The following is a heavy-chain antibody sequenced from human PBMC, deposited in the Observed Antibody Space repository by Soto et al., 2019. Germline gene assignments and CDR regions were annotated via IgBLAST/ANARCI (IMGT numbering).Heavy chain of an antibody. Sequence: GGSLRLSCAASGFTFSSYAMHWVRQAPGKGLEWVSRIEGDGSSRTSADSVKGRFTVSRDDARNTLYLQMSSLRADDTATYYCAREGLDTAGFFDVWGQGTMVTVSS. D-gene: IGHD6-13*01. CDR1: GFTFSSYA. V-gene: IGHV3-74*01. CDR3: AREGLDTAGFFDV. J-gene: IGHJ3*01. CDR2: IEGDGSSR.